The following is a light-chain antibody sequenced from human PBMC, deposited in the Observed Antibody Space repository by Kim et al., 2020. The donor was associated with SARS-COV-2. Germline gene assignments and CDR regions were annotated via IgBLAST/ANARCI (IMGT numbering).Light chain of an antibody. Sequence: VAWGQTVRITCQGDSLRSYYASWYQQKPGQAPVLVIYGKNNRPSGIPDRFSGSSSGNTASLTITGAQAEDEADYYCNSRDSSGHVVFGGGTQLTVL. CDR2: GKN. CDR3: NSRDSSGHVV. V-gene: IGLV3-19*01. CDR1: SLRSYY. J-gene: IGLJ2*01.